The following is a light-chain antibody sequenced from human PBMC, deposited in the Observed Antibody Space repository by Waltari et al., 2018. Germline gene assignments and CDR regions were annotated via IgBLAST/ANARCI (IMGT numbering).Light chain of an antibody. CDR2: GAS. CDR3: QHYLRLPVT. V-gene: IGKV3-20*01. Sequence: SCRTSQRVSRALAWDQQKPGQAPILLIYGASTRATGIPDRFSGSGSGTDVSLTISRLEPDDFAVYYCQHYLRLPVTFGQGTTVEI. CDR1: QRVSRA. J-gene: IGKJ1*01.